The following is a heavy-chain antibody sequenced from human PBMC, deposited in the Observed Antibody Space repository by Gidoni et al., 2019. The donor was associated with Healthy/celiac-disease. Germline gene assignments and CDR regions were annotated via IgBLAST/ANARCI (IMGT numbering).Heavy chain of an antibody. V-gene: IGHV1-18*01. CDR2: ISAYNGNT. D-gene: IGHD6-19*01. J-gene: IGHJ4*02. Sequence: QVQLVQSGAELKKPWPSVQVSCKASGYTFTSYGISWVRQSPGQGLEWMGWISAYNGNTNYAQKLQGRVTMTTDTSTSTAYMELRRLRSDDTDVYYCARDSSGWYGLNSKFVYWGKGTLVTVSS. CDR1: GYTFTSYG. CDR3: ARDSSGWYGLNSKFVY.